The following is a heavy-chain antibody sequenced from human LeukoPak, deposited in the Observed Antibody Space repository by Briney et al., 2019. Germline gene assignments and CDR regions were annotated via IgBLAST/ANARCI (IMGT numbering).Heavy chain of an antibody. Sequence: GGSLRLSCAASGVTFSSCEMNWVRPAPGEGREWVSYISGIGRTIYYAESVKGRLSISREKAKNSLYMQMNRLRAEEPAIYYWADPGITMVGGVWGKGTTVTISS. D-gene: IGHD3-10*02. J-gene: IGHJ6*04. CDR3: ADPGITMVGGV. CDR1: GVTFSSCE. V-gene: IGHV3-48*03. CDR2: ISGIGRTI.